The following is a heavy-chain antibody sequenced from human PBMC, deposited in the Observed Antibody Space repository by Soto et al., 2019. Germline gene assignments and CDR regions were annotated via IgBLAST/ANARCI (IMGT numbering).Heavy chain of an antibody. Sequence: QVQLQESGPGLVKPSETLSLTCTVSGGSISSYYWSWIRQPPGKGLEWIGYIYYSGSTNYNPSLKSRVTISVDTSKNQVSLKLSSVTAADTAVYYCARDFGSSWDYLSVWGQGTLVTVSS. CDR1: GGSISSYY. J-gene: IGHJ4*02. D-gene: IGHD6-13*01. CDR2: IYYSGST. CDR3: ARDFGSSWDYLSV. V-gene: IGHV4-59*01.